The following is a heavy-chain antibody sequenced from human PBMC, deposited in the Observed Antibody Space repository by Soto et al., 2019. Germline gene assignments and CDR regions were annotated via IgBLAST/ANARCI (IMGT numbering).Heavy chain of an antibody. Sequence: SETLSLTCTVSGGSISSGGYYWSWIRQHPGKGLEWIGYIYYSGSTYYNPSLKSRVTISVDTSKNQFSLKLSSVTAADTAVYYCARGEIAAAGAGFDTGGQGTLVTVSS. CDR2: IYYSGST. V-gene: IGHV4-31*03. CDR3: ARGEIAAAGAGFDT. CDR1: GGSISSGGYY. J-gene: IGHJ5*02. D-gene: IGHD6-13*01.